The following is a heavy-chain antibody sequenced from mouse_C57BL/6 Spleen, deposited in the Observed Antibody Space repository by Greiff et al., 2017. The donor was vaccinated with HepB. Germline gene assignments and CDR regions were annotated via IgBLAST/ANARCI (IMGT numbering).Heavy chain of an antibody. J-gene: IGHJ2*01. Sequence: VQLQQSGPGMVKPSQSLSLTCTVTGYSITSGYDWHWIRHFPGNKLEWMGNISYSGSTNYNPSLKSRISITHDTSKNHFFLKMNSVTTEDTATCYGARGDIYYGGRGFDYWGQGTTLTVSS. D-gene: IGHD1-1*01. CDR1: GYSITSGYD. CDR3: ARGDIYYGGRGFDY. V-gene: IGHV3-1*01. CDR2: ISYSGST.